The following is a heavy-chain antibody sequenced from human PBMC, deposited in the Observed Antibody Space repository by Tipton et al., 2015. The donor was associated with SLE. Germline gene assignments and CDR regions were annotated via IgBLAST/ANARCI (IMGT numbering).Heavy chain of an antibody. V-gene: IGHV4-4*07. D-gene: IGHD6-25*01. CDR1: GDSISSYY. Sequence: TLSLTCTVSGDSISSYYWNWIRQPAGKGLEWIGHIYTTGSTNYNPSLKSRVTISVDTSKNQFSLKLSSVTAADTAVYYCARDRGRDYSMDVWGRGTTVIVSS. CDR2: IYTTGST. J-gene: IGHJ6*02. CDR3: ARDRGRDYSMDV.